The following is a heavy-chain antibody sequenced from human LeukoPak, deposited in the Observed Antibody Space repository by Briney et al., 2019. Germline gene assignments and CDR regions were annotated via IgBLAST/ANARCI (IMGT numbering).Heavy chain of an antibody. J-gene: IGHJ3*02. CDR2: IYYSGST. CDR3: ARLPPGPLDAFDI. V-gene: IGHV4-59*01. CDR1: GGSISSYY. Sequence: SETLSLPCTVSGGSISSYYWSWIRQPPGKGLEWIGYIYYSGSTNYSPSLKSRVTISVDTSKNQFSLKLSSVTAADTAVYYCARLPPGPLDAFDIWGQGTMVTVSS.